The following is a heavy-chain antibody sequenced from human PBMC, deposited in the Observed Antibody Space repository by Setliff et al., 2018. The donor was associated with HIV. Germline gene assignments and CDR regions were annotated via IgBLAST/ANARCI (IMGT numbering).Heavy chain of an antibody. V-gene: IGHV2-5*01. Sequence: SGPTLVNPPQTLTLTCTFSGLSLSTSGVGVGWIRQSPGKALEWLAFIYWNNNKHYSTSLKSRLTVTKDTSKNRVVFTMTNMDPVDTATYYCAYSGRQLRGPYFDFWGQGTPVTVS. CDR1: GLSLSTSGVG. CDR3: AYSGRQLRGPYFDF. J-gene: IGHJ4*02. CDR2: IYWNNNK. D-gene: IGHD1-1*01.